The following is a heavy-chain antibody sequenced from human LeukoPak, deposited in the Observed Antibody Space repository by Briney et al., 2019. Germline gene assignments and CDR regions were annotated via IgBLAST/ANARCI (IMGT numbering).Heavy chain of an antibody. D-gene: IGHD5/OR15-5a*01. CDR2: INPNSGGT. J-gene: IGHJ5*02. Sequence: VASVKVSCKASGYTFTGYYMHWVRQAPGQGLEWMGWINPNSGGTNCAQKFQGRVTMTRDTSISTAYMELSRLRSDDTAVYYCARSLREKNWSDPWGQGTLVTVSS. V-gene: IGHV1-2*02. CDR3: ARSLREKNWSDP. CDR1: GYTFTGYY.